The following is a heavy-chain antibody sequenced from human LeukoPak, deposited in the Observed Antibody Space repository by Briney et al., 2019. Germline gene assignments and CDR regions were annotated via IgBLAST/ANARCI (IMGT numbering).Heavy chain of an antibody. J-gene: IGHJ4*02. D-gene: IGHD6-19*01. V-gene: IGHV4-34*01. Sequence: PSETLSLTCAVYGGSFSGYSWSWIRQPPGKGLEWIGEINHSGNTNYNSSLKSRVTISVDTSRNQFSLKLSSVTAADTAVYYCARDSSGWHFDYWGQGTLVTVSS. CDR2: INHSGNT. CDR1: GGSFSGYS. CDR3: ARDSSGWHFDY.